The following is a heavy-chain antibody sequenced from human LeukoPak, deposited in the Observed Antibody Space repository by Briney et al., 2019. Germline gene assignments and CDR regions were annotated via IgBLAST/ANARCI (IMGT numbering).Heavy chain of an antibody. D-gene: IGHD2-2*01. V-gene: IGHV3-48*02. J-gene: IGHJ5*02. Sequence: GGSLRLSCAASGFTFSSYSMNWVRQAPGKGLEWVSYISSSSTIYYADSVKGRFTISRDNAKNSLYLQMNSLRDEDTAVYYCARDPEDIVVVPAAIPFDPWGQGILVTVSS. CDR3: ARDPEDIVVVPAAIPFDP. CDR2: ISSSSTI. CDR1: GFTFSSYS.